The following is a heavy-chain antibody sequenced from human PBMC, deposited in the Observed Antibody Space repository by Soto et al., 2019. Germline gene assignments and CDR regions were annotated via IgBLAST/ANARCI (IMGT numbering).Heavy chain of an antibody. D-gene: IGHD6-13*01. CDR2: IYYSGST. CDR3: ARLQGESTRIAAAINYYGMDV. J-gene: IGHJ6*02. CDR1: GGSISSYY. Sequence: SETLSLTCTVSGGSISSYYWSWIRLPPGKGLEWIGYIYYSGSTNYNPSLKSRVTISVDTSKNQFSLKLSSVTAADTAVYYCARLQGESTRIAAAINYYGMDVWGQGTTVTVSS. V-gene: IGHV4-59*01.